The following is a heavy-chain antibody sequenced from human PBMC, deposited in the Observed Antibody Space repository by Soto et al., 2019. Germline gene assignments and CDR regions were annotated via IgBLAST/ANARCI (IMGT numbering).Heavy chain of an antibody. CDR3: ARGLYYYDSSGYWGY. CDR2: ISSSSSTI. V-gene: IGHV3-48*02. CDR1: GFTLSSYS. D-gene: IGHD3-22*01. J-gene: IGHJ4*02. Sequence: PGGSLRLSCAASGFTLSSYSMNWVRQAPGKGLEWVSYISSSSSTIYYADSVKGRFTISRDNAKNSLYLQMNSLRDEDTAVYYCARGLYYYDSSGYWGYWGQGTLVTVSS.